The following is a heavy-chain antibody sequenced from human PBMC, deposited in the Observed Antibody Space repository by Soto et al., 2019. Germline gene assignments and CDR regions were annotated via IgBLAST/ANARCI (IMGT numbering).Heavy chain of an antibody. Sequence: SETLSLTCAVYGDSFSGPYWTWIRQTPGKGLEWIGEINHIGSTDYHPSLKSRVTISVDTSKNQFSLNLSSVSAADTAVYFCARLEVTSADSFDVWGPGTMVTVSS. D-gene: IGHD2-21*02. CDR2: INHIGST. CDR3: ARLEVTSADSFDV. CDR1: GDSFSGPY. V-gene: IGHV4-34*01. J-gene: IGHJ3*01.